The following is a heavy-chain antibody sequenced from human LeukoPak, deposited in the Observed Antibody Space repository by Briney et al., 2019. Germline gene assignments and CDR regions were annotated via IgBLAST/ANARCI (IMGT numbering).Heavy chain of an antibody. CDR2: ISAYNGNT. J-gene: IGHJ4*02. D-gene: IGHD5-24*01. CDR3: AREIVEMAPFFDY. Sequence: GASVKVPCKASGYTFTSYYMHWVRQAPGQGLEWMGWISAYNGNTNYAQKLQGRVTMTTDTSTSTAYMELRSLRSDDTAVYYCAREIVEMAPFFDYWGQGTLVTVSS. V-gene: IGHV1-18*04. CDR1: GYTFTSYY.